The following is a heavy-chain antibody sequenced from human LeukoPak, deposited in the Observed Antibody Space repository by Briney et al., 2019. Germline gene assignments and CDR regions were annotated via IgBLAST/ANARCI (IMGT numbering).Heavy chain of an antibody. CDR2: ISGGAVST. J-gene: IGHJ4*02. D-gene: IGHD4-17*01. Sequence: GGSLRLSCAASGFTFTTYAMSWVRQAPGKGLEWVSAISGGAVSTYYAGSVKGRFTISRDNSKNTLYLQMNSLRAEDTAVYYCAKDIFGDYGGLDYWGQGALVTVSS. V-gene: IGHV3-23*01. CDR1: GFTFTTYA. CDR3: AKDIFGDYGGLDY.